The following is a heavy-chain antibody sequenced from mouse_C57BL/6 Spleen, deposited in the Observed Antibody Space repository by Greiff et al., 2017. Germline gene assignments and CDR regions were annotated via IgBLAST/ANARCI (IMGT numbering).Heavy chain of an antibody. CDR1: GYTFTNYW. Sequence: QVQLQQSGAELVRPGTSVKMSCKASGYTFTNYWIGWAKQRPGHGLEWIGDIYPGGGYTNYNEKFKGKATLTADKSSSTAYMQFSSLTSEDSAIYYCARSGLKVSMDYWGQGTSVTVSS. D-gene: IGHD1-3*01. CDR2: IYPGGGYT. V-gene: IGHV1-63*01. CDR3: ARSGLKVSMDY. J-gene: IGHJ4*01.